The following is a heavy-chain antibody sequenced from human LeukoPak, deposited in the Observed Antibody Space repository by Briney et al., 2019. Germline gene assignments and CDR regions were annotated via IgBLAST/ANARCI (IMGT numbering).Heavy chain of an antibody. Sequence: GGSLRLSCAASGFTFSSYGMNWVRQAPGKGLEWDSGISWNSGNIGYADSVKGRFTISRDNAKNSLFLQMNSLRAEDTAFYYYAKGNSGWVGGTSDYWGQGTLVTVSS. J-gene: IGHJ4*02. CDR3: AKGNSGWVGGTSDY. V-gene: IGHV3-9*01. D-gene: IGHD6-19*01. CDR1: GFTFSSYG. CDR2: ISWNSGNI.